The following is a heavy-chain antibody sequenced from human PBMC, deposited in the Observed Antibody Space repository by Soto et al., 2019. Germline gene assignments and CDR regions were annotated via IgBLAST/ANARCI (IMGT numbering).Heavy chain of an antibody. J-gene: IGHJ5*02. V-gene: IGHV4-39*01. CDR2: IYHTGNA. D-gene: IGHD3-22*01. CDR3: ARDFFDSSDYTTNWFDP. Sequence: SETLSLSCSVSGDSISNSRFYWAWIRQPPGAGLEWIGSIYHTGNAYYNPSLKSRVTISVDTSKNQFSLKLTSVTAADAALYYCARDFFDSSDYTTNWFDPWGQGTLVTVS. CDR1: GDSISNSRFY.